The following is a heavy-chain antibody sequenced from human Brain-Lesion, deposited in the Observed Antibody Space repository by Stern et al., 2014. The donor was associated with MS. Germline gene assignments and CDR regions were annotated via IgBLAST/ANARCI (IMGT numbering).Heavy chain of an antibody. CDR1: GYTLTELS. V-gene: IGHV1-24*01. CDR3: ATLSPGAGGNYYRHFDY. D-gene: IGHD1-26*01. J-gene: IGHJ4*02. CDR2: FDPEDGET. Sequence: QVQLVESGAEVKKPGASVKVSCKVSGYTLTELSMHWVRQAPRKGLEWMGGFDPEDGETSYAKKFQGRVTMTEDTSTDTAYMELSSLRSEDTAVYYCATLSPGAGGNYYRHFDYWGQGTLVTVSS.